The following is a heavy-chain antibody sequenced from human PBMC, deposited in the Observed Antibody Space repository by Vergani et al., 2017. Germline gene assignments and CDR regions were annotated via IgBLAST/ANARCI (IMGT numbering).Heavy chain of an antibody. CDR2: ISYDGDTK. CDR3: ARGYDFWSGYRGFDY. D-gene: IGHD3-3*01. V-gene: IGHV3-30*04. J-gene: IGHJ4*02. Sequence: QVQLVESGGGVVQPGRSLRLSCAASGFSFSSYAMHWVSQAPGKGLEWVALISYDGDTKYYADSVKGRFTISRDNSKNTLYLQVNSLRVEDTAVYYCARGYDFWSGYRGFDYWGQGTLVTVSS. CDR1: GFSFSSYA.